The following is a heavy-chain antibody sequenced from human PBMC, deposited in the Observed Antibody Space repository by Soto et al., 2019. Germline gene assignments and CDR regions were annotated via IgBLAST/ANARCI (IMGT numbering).Heavy chain of an antibody. D-gene: IGHD1-1*01. V-gene: IGHV1-2*02. Sequence: QVQLVQSGAEVKKPGASVKVSCKASGYTFTAYYIHWMRQAPGQGLEWMGWINPTSGDTTYAQKFQGRVTITADESTSTAYMELSSLRSEDTAVYYCASSDNNYTPSYYFDYWGQGTLVTVSS. CDR3: ASSDNNYTPSYYFDY. CDR1: GYTFTAYY. J-gene: IGHJ4*02. CDR2: INPTSGDT.